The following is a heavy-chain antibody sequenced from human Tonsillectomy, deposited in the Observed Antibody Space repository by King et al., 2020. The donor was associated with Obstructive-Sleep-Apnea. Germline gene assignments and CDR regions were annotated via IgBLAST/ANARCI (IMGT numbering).Heavy chain of an antibody. Sequence: VQLVESGGGLVQPGGSLRLSCAASGFTFSSYSMNWVRQAPGKGLEWVSYISSSSSTIYYADSVKGRFTISRDNAKNSLYLQMNSLRAEDTAVYYCASPPFNWNFNWFDPWGQGTLVTVSS. CDR2: ISSSSSTI. D-gene: IGHD1-7*01. J-gene: IGHJ5*02. CDR3: ASPPFNWNFNWFDP. CDR1: GFTFSSYS. V-gene: IGHV3-48*04.